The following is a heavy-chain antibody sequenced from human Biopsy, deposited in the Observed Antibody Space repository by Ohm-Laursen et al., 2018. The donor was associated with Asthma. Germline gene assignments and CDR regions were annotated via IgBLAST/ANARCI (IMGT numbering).Heavy chain of an antibody. CDR2: IMTVFGIT. CDR3: ARCQVGYSSGWSLLLKKIYYSGMDV. Sequence: ASVKVSCKAPGGTLSNFAISWVRQAPGQGLEWLGGIMTVFGITNYAQKFQGRVTITADESTSTAYMEVTSLRSEDTAIYYCARCQVGYSSGWSLLLKKIYYSGMDVWGQGTAVTVSS. D-gene: IGHD6-19*01. CDR1: GGTLSNFA. V-gene: IGHV1-69*13. J-gene: IGHJ6*02.